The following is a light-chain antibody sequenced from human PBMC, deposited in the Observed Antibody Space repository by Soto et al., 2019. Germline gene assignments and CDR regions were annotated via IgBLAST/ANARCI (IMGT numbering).Light chain of an antibody. CDR2: DAS. CDR1: QSISSW. CDR3: QQLNSYPPT. V-gene: IGKV1-5*01. Sequence: DIQMTQSPSTLSASVGDRVTITCRASQSISSWLAWYQQKPGKAPKLLIYDASSLESGVPSRFSGSGSGTEFTLTISSLQPEDFATYFCQQLNSYPPTFGQGTELEIK. J-gene: IGKJ2*01.